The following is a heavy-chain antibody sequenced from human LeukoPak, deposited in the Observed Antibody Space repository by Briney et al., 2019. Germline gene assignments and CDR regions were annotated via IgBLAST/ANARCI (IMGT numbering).Heavy chain of an antibody. CDR1: GYSISSGYY. J-gene: IGHJ6*03. CDR3: AKGPGYDFWSGNYMDV. V-gene: IGHV4-38-2*01. D-gene: IGHD3-3*01. CDR2: IYHSGST. Sequence: SETLSLTCAVSGYSISSGYYWGWIRQPPGKGLEWIGSIYHSGSTYYNPSLKSRVTISADTSQNQFSLKLSSVTAADTAVYYCAKGPGYDFWSGNYMDVWGKGTTVTVS.